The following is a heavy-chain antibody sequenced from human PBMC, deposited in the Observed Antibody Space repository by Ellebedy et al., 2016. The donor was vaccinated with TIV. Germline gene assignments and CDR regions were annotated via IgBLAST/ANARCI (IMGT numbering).Heavy chain of an antibody. J-gene: IGHJ4*02. Sequence: GESLKISCAASGFTVSSNYMSWVRQAPGKGLEWVSVIYSGGSTYYADSVKGRFTISRHNSKNTLYLQMNSLRAEDTAVYYCARGSNGAFDYWGQGTLVTVSS. CDR1: GFTVSSNY. CDR3: ARGSNGAFDY. CDR2: IYSGGST. D-gene: IGHD4-17*01. V-gene: IGHV3-53*04.